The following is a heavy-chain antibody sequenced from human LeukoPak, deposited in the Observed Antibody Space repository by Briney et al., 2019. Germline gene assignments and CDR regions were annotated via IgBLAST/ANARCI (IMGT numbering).Heavy chain of an antibody. CDR2: ISGVGDAT. CDR3: AKSASISRYCPDGICYDFDY. CDR1: DFSFITYA. V-gene: IGHV3-23*01. D-gene: IGHD2-8*01. Sequence: GGSLRLSCAASDFSFITYAMSWVRQAPGKGLEWVSTISGVGDATYYADSVKGRFTISRDNSKNTLYLQMSSLRVEDTAVYFCAKSASISRYCPDGICYDFDYWGQGTLVTVSS. J-gene: IGHJ4*02.